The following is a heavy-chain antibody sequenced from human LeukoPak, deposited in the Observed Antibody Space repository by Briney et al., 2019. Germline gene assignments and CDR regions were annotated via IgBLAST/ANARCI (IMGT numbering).Heavy chain of an antibody. CDR3: ARVDRDYYYMDV. CDR1: GGSISSSSYY. D-gene: IGHD3-10*01. V-gene: IGHV4-39*07. Sequence: SETLSLTCTVSGGSISSSSYYWGWIRQPPGKGLEWIGTIYYSGSTYYNPSLKSRVTISVDTSKNQFSLKLSSVTAADTAVYYCARVDRDYYYMDVWGKGTTVTISS. J-gene: IGHJ6*03. CDR2: IYYSGST.